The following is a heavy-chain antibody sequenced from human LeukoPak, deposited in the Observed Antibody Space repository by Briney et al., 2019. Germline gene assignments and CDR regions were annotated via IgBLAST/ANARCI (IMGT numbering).Heavy chain of an antibody. J-gene: IGHJ4*02. V-gene: IGHV3-23*01. Sequence: GGTLRLSCAASGFTLSSYAMNWVRQAPGKGLEWVSTISGSGNYTYYADSVRGRFTISRDNSKNTLSLQMNSLRAEDTAVYYCAKCGLHTFGLYLYWGQGTLVSLSS. D-gene: IGHD5-18*01. CDR3: AKCGLHTFGLYLY. CDR2: ISGSGNYT. CDR1: GFTLSSYA.